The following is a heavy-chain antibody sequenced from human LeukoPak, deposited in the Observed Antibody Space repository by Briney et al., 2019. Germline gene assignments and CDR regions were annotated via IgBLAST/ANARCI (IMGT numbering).Heavy chain of an antibody. CDR1: GGSFSGYY. J-gene: IGHJ6*02. CDR3: ASDAILAVYHCGMDV. V-gene: IGHV4-34*01. Sequence: PSETLSLTCAVYGGSFSGYYWSWIRQPPGKGLEWIGEINHSGSTNYNPSLKSRVTVSVDTSKNEFSLKLSSVTAADTAVYYCASDAILAVYHCGMDVWGQGTTVTVSS. D-gene: IGHD2-8*02. CDR2: INHSGST.